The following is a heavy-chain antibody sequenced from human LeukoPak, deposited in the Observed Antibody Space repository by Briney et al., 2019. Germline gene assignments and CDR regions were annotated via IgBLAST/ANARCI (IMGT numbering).Heavy chain of an antibody. D-gene: IGHD7-27*01. CDR1: GFTFSSYS. V-gene: IGHV3-33*06. CDR2: IWYDGTNK. CDR3: AKSGRNWAYLEY. Sequence: GGSLRLSCVASGFTFSSYSMNWVRQAPGRGLEWVAVIWYDGTNKYYADSVRGRFTISRDSSKNTLYLQMNSLRAEDTAVYYCAKSGRNWAYLEYWGQGTLVTVSS. J-gene: IGHJ4*02.